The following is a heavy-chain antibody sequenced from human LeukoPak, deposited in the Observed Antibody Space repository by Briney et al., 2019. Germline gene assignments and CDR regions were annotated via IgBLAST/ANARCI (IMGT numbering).Heavy chain of an antibody. D-gene: IGHD3-22*01. CDR3: ARAWYYDSSGYDLPYNWFDP. V-gene: IGHV4-4*02. Sequence: SGTLSLTCAVSGVSISSGNWWSWVRQPPGKGLQWIGEVFHSGSTNYNPSLKSRVTISVDTSKNQFSLKLSSVTAADTAVYYCARAWYYDSSGYDLPYNWFDPWGQGTLVTVSS. J-gene: IGHJ5*02. CDR1: GVSISSGNW. CDR2: VFHSGST.